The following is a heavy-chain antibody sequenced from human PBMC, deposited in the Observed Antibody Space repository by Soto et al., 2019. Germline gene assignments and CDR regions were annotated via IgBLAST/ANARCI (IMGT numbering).Heavy chain of an antibody. CDR1: GGTFSSYA. D-gene: IGHD6-13*01. V-gene: IGHV1-18*01. CDR3: AREPQYSSSWPFDY. J-gene: IGHJ4*02. Sequence: GASVKVSCKASGGTFSSYAISWVRQAPGQGLEWMGWISAYNGNTNYAQKLQGRVTMTTDTSTSTAYMELRSLRSDGTAVYYCAREPQYSSSWPFDYWGQGILVTVSS. CDR2: ISAYNGNT.